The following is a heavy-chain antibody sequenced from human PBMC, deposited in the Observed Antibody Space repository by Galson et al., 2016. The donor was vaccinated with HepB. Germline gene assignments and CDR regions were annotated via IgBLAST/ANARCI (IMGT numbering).Heavy chain of an antibody. Sequence: SVKVSCKASGYTLTYYYMHWVRQAPGQGLEWMGIINPSGGSTTYAQKFQGRVTMTEDTSTYTAFMELSSLRSEDTAVYYCATGEWGSSWEYWGQGTLVTVSS. CDR2: INPSGGST. D-gene: IGHD6-13*01. CDR1: GYTLTYYY. V-gene: IGHV1-46*01. CDR3: ATGEWGSSWEY. J-gene: IGHJ4*02.